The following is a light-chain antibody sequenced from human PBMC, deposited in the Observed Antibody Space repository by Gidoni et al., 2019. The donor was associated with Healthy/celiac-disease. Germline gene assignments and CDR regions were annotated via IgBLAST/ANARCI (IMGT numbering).Light chain of an antibody. CDR1: QSISRY. CDR3: QQSYSTPWT. V-gene: IGKV1-39*01. CDR2: AAC. Sequence: DIQMTQSPSSLSASLRDRVTITCRASQSISRYLNWYQQKPVKAPKLLIYAACSLQSGVTSRFSGSGSGTAFTLTIRRLQAEDFATYYCQQSYSTPWTFGQGTKVEIK. J-gene: IGKJ1*01.